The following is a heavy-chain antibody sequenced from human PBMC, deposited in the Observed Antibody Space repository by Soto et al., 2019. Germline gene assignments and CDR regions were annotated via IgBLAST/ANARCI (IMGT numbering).Heavy chain of an antibody. V-gene: IGHV1-18*01. Sequence: QGQLVQSGGEVKKPGASVKVSCKASGYTFTRYGISWVRQAPGQGLEWMGWISGYNGDTKYAQKFQGRVTMTVDTSTTTAYMELRSLTSDERAVYYCAKNGQPPYYYYGMDVWGQGTTVTVSS. CDR2: ISGYNGDT. CDR3: AKNGQPPYYYYGMDV. J-gene: IGHJ6*02. CDR1: GYTFTRYG. D-gene: IGHD2-8*01.